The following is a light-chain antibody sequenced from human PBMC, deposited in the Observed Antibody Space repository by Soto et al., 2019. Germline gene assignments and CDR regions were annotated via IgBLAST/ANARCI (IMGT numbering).Light chain of an antibody. CDR3: QQRSNWPTT. Sequence: EIVLTQSPATLSLSPGERATLSSRASQSVSSYLAWYQQKPGQAPRLLIYDASNRATGIPARFTGSGSGTDFTLTSSSLEPEDFAVYYCQQRSNWPTTFGQGTRLESK. V-gene: IGKV3-11*01. CDR2: DAS. CDR1: QSVSSY. J-gene: IGKJ5*01.